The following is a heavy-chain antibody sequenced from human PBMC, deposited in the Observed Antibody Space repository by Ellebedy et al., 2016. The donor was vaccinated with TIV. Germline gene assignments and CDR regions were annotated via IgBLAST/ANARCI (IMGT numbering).Heavy chain of an antibody. J-gene: IGHJ4*02. D-gene: IGHD1-14*01. CDR1: GGSFSGYN. V-gene: IGHV4-31*11. CDR3: ARATEKDYYFDY. CDR2: IYYSGST. Sequence: SETLSLTCAVYGGSFSGYNWSWIRQHPGKGLEWIGFIYYSGSTYYNPSLKSQITISVDTSKTQFSLKLSTVTAADTAVYYCARATEKDYYFDYWGQGTLVTVSS.